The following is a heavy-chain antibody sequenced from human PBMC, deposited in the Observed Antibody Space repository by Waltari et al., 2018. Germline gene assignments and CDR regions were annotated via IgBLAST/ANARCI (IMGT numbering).Heavy chain of an antibody. CDR3: MRSVLGYCASPTCYSNED. J-gene: IGHJ4*01. D-gene: IGHD2-2*03. CDR1: GYLINTVYY. CDR2: IYHGGDT. V-gene: IGHV4-38-2*01. Sequence: QVQLQESGPGLVRPSETLSLTCDVSGYLINTVYYWGWVRQTPGMGLQWLGTIYHGGDTFPDPSLKCRLTWSLDTANNQLSLQLTAVTAEDTARYFCMRSVLGYCASPTCYSNEDWSHGTLVTVSA.